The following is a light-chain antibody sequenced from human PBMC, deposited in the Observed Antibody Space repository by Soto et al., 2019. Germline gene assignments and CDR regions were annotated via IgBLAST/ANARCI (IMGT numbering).Light chain of an antibody. CDR3: STYAGAVA. CDR2: EGS. J-gene: IGLJ2*01. CDR1: SSDVWSYNL. Sequence: QSALTQPASVSGSPGQSITISCTGTSSDVWSYNLVSWYQHHPGKAPKLMIYEGSERPSGVSNRFSGSKSGNTASLTISGLQAEDEADYYCSTYAGAVAFGGGTKLTVL. V-gene: IGLV2-23*01.